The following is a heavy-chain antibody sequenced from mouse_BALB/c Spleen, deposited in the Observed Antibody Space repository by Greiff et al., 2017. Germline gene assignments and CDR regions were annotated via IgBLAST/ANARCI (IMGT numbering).Heavy chain of an antibody. CDR2: IYPGSGST. CDR1: GYTFTSYW. D-gene: IGHD5-5*01. J-gene: IGHJ4*01. Sequence: LQQPGSELVRPGASVKLSCKASGYTFTSYWMHWVKQRHGQGLEWIGNIYPGSGSTNYDEKFKSKGTLTVDTSSSTAYMHLSSLTSEDSAVYYCTRSPLPLAMDYWGQGTSVTVSS. V-gene: IGHV1S22*01. CDR3: TRSPLPLAMDY.